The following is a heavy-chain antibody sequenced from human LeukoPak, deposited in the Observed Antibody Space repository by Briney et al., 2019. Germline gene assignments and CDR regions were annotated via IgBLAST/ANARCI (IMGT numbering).Heavy chain of an antibody. CDR3: ASDQLLGAFDI. CDR2: ISSSSSTI. Sequence: GGSLRLSCAASGFTFSSYSMNWVRQAPGKGLEWVSYISSSSSTIYYADSVKGRFTISRDNAKNSLYLQMNSLRAEDTAVYYCASDQLLGAFDIWGQGTMVTVSS. D-gene: IGHD2-2*01. J-gene: IGHJ3*02. CDR1: GFTFSSYS. V-gene: IGHV3-48*01.